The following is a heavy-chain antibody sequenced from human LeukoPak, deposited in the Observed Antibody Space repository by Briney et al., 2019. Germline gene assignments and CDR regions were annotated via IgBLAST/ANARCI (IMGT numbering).Heavy chain of an antibody. J-gene: IGHJ4*02. CDR2: INPKTGVT. CDR1: GYTFTDYY. V-gene: IGHV1-2*02. Sequence: ASVKVSCTASGYTFTDYYLHWVRQAPGHGLEWMGWINPKTGVTKYAQNFQGRVTMTRDTSINTAYMEVSRLRSDDTAVFYCARDLAMYSPDLDYWGQGTLVTVSS. D-gene: IGHD1-26*01. CDR3: ARDLAMYSPDLDY.